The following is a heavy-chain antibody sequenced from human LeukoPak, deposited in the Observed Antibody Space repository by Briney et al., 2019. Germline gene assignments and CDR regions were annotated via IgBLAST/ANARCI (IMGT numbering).Heavy chain of an antibody. V-gene: IGHV3-7*01. J-gene: IGHJ5*02. CDR2: IKQDGSEK. D-gene: IGHD3-16*01. Sequence: GGSLRLSCAASGIIITGYWMSWVRQTPGKGLEWAANIKQDGSEKNYVDSVKGRFTIFRDNARNSLYLQMNSLRAEDTAVYYCASHSYGYNHWGQGTLVIVSS. CDR1: GIIITGYW. CDR3: ASHSYGYNH.